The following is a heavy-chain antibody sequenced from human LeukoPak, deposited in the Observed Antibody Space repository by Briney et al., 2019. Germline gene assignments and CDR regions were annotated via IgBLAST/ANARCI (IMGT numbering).Heavy chain of an antibody. V-gene: IGHV4-34*01. CDR2: INHSGST. Sequence: PSETLSLTCAVYDESFSGYYCSWIRQPPGKGLEWIGEINHSGSTNYNPSLKSRVTISVDTSKNQFSLKLSSVTAADTAVYYCARGPRGSIAAAGTFFDYWGQGTLVTVSS. CDR1: DESFSGYY. J-gene: IGHJ4*02. CDR3: ARGPRGSIAAAGTFFDY. D-gene: IGHD6-13*01.